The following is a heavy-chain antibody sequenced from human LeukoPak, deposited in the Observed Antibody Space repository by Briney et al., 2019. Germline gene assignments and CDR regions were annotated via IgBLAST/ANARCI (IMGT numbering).Heavy chain of an antibody. J-gene: IGHJ3*02. Sequence: GGSLRLSRVSPLFTFSSYMMSGVRPAPGKGLDWVSPISGSGGSTYYADAVKGRFTISRDNSKNTLYQQMNSLRDEDTAVYYCAKRLHYVDAFDIWGQGTMVTVSS. D-gene: IGHD4-17*01. V-gene: IGHV3-23*01. CDR3: AKRLHYVDAFDI. CDR2: ISGSGGST. CDR1: LFTFSSYM.